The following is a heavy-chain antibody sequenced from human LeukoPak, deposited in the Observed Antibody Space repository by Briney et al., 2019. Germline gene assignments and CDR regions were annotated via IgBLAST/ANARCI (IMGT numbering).Heavy chain of an antibody. J-gene: IGHJ4*02. D-gene: IGHD3-10*01. Sequence: GGSLRLSCAPSGLTFSDNYMSWIRQAPGKGLEWVSYISSGSTYTNYADSVKGRFTISRDNAKNSLYLQMNSLRAEDTAVYYCASHGGPDYFDYWGEGTLVTVSS. V-gene: IGHV3-11*06. CDR1: GLTFSDNY. CDR2: ISSGSTYT. CDR3: ASHGGPDYFDY.